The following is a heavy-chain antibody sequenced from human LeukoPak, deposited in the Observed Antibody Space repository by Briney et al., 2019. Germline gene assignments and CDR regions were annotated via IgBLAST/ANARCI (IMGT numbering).Heavy chain of an antibody. Sequence: ETLSLTCTVSGGSISSSSYYWGWIRQPPGKGLEGIGSIYYSGITFDHPSLKSRVTLSVDTSKNQFSLKLSSVTAADTAVYYCARGSGGSYYYWGQETLVTVSS. CDR2: IYYSGIT. D-gene: IGHD1-26*01. CDR1: GGSISSSSYY. CDR3: ARGSGGSYYY. V-gene: IGHV4-39*07. J-gene: IGHJ4*02.